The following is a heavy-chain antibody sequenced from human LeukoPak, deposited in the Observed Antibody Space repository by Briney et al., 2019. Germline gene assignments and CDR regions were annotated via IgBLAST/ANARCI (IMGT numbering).Heavy chain of an antibody. CDR3: ARRGSGYDIDY. D-gene: IGHD5-12*01. CDR1: GGSFSGYY. CDR2: INHSGST. V-gene: IGHV4-34*01. Sequence: SDTLSLTCAVYGGSFSGYYWSWIRQPPGKGLEWIGEINHSGSTNYNPSLKSRVTISVDTSKYQFSLKLSSVTAADTAVYYCARRGSGYDIDYWGQGTLVTVSS. J-gene: IGHJ4*02.